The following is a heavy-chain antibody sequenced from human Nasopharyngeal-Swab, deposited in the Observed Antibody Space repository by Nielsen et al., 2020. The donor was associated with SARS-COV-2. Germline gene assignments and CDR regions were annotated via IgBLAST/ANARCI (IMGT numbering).Heavy chain of an antibody. V-gene: IGHV3-23*01. J-gene: IGHJ4*02. Sequence: GSLKISCAASGFTFSSYAMSWVRQAPGKGLEWVSTISGSGGRTYYADSVKGRFTISRDNSKNTLYLQMNSLRAEDTAVYYCAKKGQWFGESWTFDYWGQGTLVTVSS. D-gene: IGHD3-10*01. CDR3: AKKGQWFGESWTFDY. CDR1: GFTFSSYA. CDR2: ISGSGGRT.